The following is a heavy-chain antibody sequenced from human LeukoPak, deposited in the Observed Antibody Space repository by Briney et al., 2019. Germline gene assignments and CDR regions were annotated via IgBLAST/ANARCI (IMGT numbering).Heavy chain of an antibody. D-gene: IGHD5-18*01. CDR2: IIPIFGTA. CDR3: AIGGYSQYYYYMDV. CDR1: GGTFSSYA. Sequence: PPASVKVSCRASGGTFSSYAISWVRQAPGQGLEWMGGIIPIFGTANYAQKFQGRVTITTDESTSTAYMELSSLRSEDTAVYYCAIGGYSQYYYYMDVWGKGTTVTVSS. V-gene: IGHV1-69*05. J-gene: IGHJ6*03.